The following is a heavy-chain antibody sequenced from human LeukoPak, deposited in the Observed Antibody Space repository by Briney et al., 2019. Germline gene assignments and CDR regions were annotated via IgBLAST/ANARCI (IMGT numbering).Heavy chain of an antibody. V-gene: IGHV3-23*01. CDR3: AKSSGPGGYYYYGMDV. D-gene: IGHD3-22*01. CDR2: ISGSGGGT. CDR1: GVTFSSYV. Sequence: GGSLRLSCEASGVTFSSYVMSWVRQAPGKGPEWVSGISGSGGGTYYADSVRGRFTISRDNSKNTLYLQMNSLRAEDTAVYYCAKSSGPGGYYYYGMDVWGQGTTVTVSS. J-gene: IGHJ6*02.